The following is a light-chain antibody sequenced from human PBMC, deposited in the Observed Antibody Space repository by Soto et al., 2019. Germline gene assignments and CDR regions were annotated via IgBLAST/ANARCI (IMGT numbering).Light chain of an antibody. CDR3: QQYNNWPPIT. V-gene: IGKV3-15*01. CDR1: QSVSSN. J-gene: IGKJ5*01. Sequence: EIVMTQSPATLSVSPGERSTLACIASQSVSSNLAWYQQKPGQAPRLLIYGASTRATGVPARFSGSGSGTEFTLTISSLQSEDFAVYFCQQYNNWPPITFGQGTRLEI. CDR2: GAS.